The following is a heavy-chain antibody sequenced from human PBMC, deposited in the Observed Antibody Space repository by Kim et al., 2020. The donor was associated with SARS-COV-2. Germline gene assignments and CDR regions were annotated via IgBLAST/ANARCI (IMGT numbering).Heavy chain of an antibody. J-gene: IGHJ5*02. D-gene: IGHD2-21*02. CDR2: ISGSGGST. Sequence: GGSLRLSCAASGFTFSSYAMSWVRQAPGKGLEWVSAISGSGGSTYYADSVTGRITIFRDNSKNTLYLQMNSLRAEDTAVYYCAKGLSDIGVVTAILHGGWFDPWGPGTLVTVSP. CDR3: AKGLSDIGVVTAILHGGWFDP. CDR1: GFTFSSYA. V-gene: IGHV3-23*01.